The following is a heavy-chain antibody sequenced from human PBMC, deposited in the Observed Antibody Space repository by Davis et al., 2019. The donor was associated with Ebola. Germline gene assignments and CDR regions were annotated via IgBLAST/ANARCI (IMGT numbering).Heavy chain of an antibody. V-gene: IGHV1-69*13. CDR1: GGTFSSYA. D-gene: IGHD5-24*01. Sequence: SVKVSCKASGGTFSSYAISCVRQAPGQGLEWIGGIIPIFGTANYAQKFQGRVTITADESTSTAYMELSSLRSEDTAVFYCARGRDGFTYDYWGQGTLVTVSS. CDR3: ARGRDGFTYDY. J-gene: IGHJ4*02. CDR2: IIPIFGTA.